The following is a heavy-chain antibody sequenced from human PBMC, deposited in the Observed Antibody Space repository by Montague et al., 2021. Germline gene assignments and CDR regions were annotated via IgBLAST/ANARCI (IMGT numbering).Heavy chain of an antibody. Sequence: SETLSLTCTVSGGSISSSSYYWGWIRQPPGKGLEWIGSIYYSGNSFYQPSLKSRITMAVDTSKNQFSLKLSSVTAADTAIYYCARVFSSWYVGWFDPWGQGTPVTVSS. CDR2: IYYSGNS. J-gene: IGHJ5*02. D-gene: IGHD6-13*01. CDR1: GGSISSSSYY. CDR3: ARVFSSWYVGWFDP. V-gene: IGHV4-39*07.